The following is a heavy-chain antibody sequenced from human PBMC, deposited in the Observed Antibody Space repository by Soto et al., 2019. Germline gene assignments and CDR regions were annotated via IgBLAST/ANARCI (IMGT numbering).Heavy chain of an antibody. D-gene: IGHD2-2*01. J-gene: IGHJ4*02. Sequence: EVHLVESGGGLVKPGGSLRLSCAASGFTFSSYSMNWVRQAPGKGLEWVSSISSSSSYIYYADSVKGRFTISRDNDKNSLDLQMNSLRAEDTAVYYCARLLGGYGSSTSCHTDYWGQGTLVTVSS. V-gene: IGHV3-21*01. CDR2: ISSSSSYI. CDR3: ARLLGGYGSSTSCHTDY. CDR1: GFTFSSYS.